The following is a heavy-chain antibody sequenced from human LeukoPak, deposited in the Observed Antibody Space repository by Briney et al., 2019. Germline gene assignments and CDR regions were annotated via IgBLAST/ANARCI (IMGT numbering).Heavy chain of an antibody. CDR2: INHSGST. J-gene: IGHJ5*02. D-gene: IGHD2-15*01. V-gene: IGHV4-34*01. CDR3: ARGLRGYCSGGSCYRWFDP. CDR1: GGSFSGYY. Sequence: SETLSLTCAVYGGSFSGYYWSWIRQPPGKGLEWIGEINHSGSTNYNPSLKSRVTTSVDTSKNQFSLKLSSVTAADTAVYYCARGLRGYCSGGSCYRWFDPWGQGTLVTVSS.